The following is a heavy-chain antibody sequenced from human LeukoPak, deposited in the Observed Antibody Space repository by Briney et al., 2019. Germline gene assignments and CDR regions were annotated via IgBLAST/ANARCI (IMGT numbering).Heavy chain of an antibody. Sequence: SVKVSCKASGGTFSSYAISWVRQAPGQGLEWMGGIIPIFGTANYAQKFQGRVTITADESTSTAYMELSSLRSEDTAVYYCAKGGIAVAVDYFDYWGQGTLVTVSS. D-gene: IGHD6-19*01. CDR1: GGTFSSYA. J-gene: IGHJ4*02. CDR3: AKGGIAVAVDYFDY. V-gene: IGHV1-69*13. CDR2: IIPIFGTA.